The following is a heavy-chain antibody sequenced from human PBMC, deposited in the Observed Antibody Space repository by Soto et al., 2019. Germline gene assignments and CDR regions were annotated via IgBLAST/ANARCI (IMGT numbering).Heavy chain of an antibody. CDR3: AKVFSTYYYDSSGLS. V-gene: IGHV3-23*01. J-gene: IGHJ4*02. CDR2: ISGSGGST. CDR1: GFTFSGYA. Sequence: EVQLLESGGGLVQPGGSLRLSCAASGFTFSGYAMSWVRQAPGKGLEWVSAISGSGGSTYYADPVKGRFTISRDNSKNTLDLQMNSMRAEDTAVYYCAKVFSTYYYDSSGLSWGQGTLVTVSS. D-gene: IGHD3-22*01.